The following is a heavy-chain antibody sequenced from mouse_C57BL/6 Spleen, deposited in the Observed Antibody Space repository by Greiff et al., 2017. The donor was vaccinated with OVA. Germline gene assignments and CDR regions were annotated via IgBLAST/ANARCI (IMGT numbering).Heavy chain of an antibody. CDR3: DKDPAFINTVVAPDY. D-gene: IGHD1-1*01. J-gene: IGHJ3*01. CDR1: GFTFSSYA. Sequence: DVLLVESGGGLVKPGGSLKLSCAASGFTFSSYAMSWVRQTPEKRLEWVATISDGGSYTYYPDNVKGRFTISTDNAKNNLYLQMSQLKSEDTAMYYCDKDPAFINTVVAPDYWGKGTMVTVSA. V-gene: IGHV5-4*01. CDR2: ISDGGSYT.